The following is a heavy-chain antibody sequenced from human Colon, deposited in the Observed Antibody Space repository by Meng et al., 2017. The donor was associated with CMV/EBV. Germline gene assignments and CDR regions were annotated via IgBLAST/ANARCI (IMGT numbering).Heavy chain of an antibody. CDR2: VYYRGSA. V-gene: IGHV4-59*11. CDR3: ARGLGHASNNSHDS. CDR1: GESMRRHY. D-gene: IGHD1-1*01. J-gene: IGHJ4*02. Sequence: SETLSPTCTVSGESMRRHYWSWIRQPPGKGLEWMGYVYYRGSATYSPSLRSRVSISVDISKNQFFLTLRSVTSAGTAMYFCARGLGHASNNSHDSWGQGTLVTVSS.